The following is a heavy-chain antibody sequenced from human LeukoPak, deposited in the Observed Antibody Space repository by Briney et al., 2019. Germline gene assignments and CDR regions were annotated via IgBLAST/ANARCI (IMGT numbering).Heavy chain of an antibody. D-gene: IGHD3-9*01. CDR1: GGTFSSYA. CDR3: ARADYDILTGYYMYYYMDV. Sequence: ASVKVSCKASGGTFSSYAISWVRQAPGQGLEWMGGIIPIFGTANYAQKFQGRVTITADESTSTAYIELSSLRSEDTAVYYCARADYDILTGYYMYYYMDVWGKGTTVTISS. J-gene: IGHJ6*03. CDR2: IIPIFGTA. V-gene: IGHV1-69*13.